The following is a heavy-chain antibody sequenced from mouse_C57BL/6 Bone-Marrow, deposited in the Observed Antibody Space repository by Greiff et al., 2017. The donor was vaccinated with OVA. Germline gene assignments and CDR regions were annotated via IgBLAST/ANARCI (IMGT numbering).Heavy chain of an antibody. CDR2: INPYNGGT. J-gene: IGHJ2*01. D-gene: IGHD2-5*01. CDR3: ATYYSNYFDY. Sequence: EVKLMESGPVLVKPGASVKMSCKASGYTFTDYYMNWVKQSPGKSLEWIGVINPYNGGTSYNQKFKGKATLTVDKSSSAAYMELNSLTSEDSAVYYCATYYSNYFDYWGQGTTLTVSS. CDR1: GYTFTDYY. V-gene: IGHV1-19*01.